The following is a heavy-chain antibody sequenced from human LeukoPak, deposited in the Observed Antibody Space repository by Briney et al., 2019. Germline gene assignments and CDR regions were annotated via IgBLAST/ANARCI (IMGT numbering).Heavy chain of an antibody. CDR3: ARGGSSRPLAH. Sequence: GGSLRLSCAASGFTISSDEMNWARQVPGKGLEWISYIPSSGSPIYYADSVKGRSSISRDTAKNSLYLQMNSLRAEDTAVYYCARGGSSRPLAHWGQGTLVTVPS. CDR1: GFTISSDE. J-gene: IGHJ4*02. CDR2: IPSSGSPI. V-gene: IGHV3-48*03. D-gene: IGHD1-1*01.